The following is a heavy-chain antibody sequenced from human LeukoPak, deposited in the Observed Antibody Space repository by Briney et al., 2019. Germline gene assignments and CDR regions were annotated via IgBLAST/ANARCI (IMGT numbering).Heavy chain of an antibody. CDR1: GGSFSGYY. D-gene: IGHD1-7*01. Sequence: PSETLSLTCAVYGGSFSGYYWSWIRQPPGKGLEWIGEINHSGSTNYNPSLKSRVTISVDTSKNQFSLKLSSVTAADTAVYYCARRKGLSGTNFFDYWGQGTLVTDSS. V-gene: IGHV4-34*01. J-gene: IGHJ4*02. CDR2: INHSGST. CDR3: ARRKGLSGTNFFDY.